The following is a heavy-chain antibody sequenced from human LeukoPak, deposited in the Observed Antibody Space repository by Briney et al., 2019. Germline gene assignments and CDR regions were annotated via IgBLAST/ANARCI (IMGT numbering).Heavy chain of an antibody. Sequence: PGGSLRLSCGASGFTFSSYGMHWVRQAPGKGLGWVAVISSDGNNEFYADSVKGRFTISRDNAKNILYLQMNSLRAEDTAVYYCARDSPRTGPWGQGILVTVSS. J-gene: IGHJ5*02. V-gene: IGHV3-30*03. CDR3: ARDSPRTGP. CDR2: ISSDGNNE. CDR1: GFTFSSYG. D-gene: IGHD1-1*01.